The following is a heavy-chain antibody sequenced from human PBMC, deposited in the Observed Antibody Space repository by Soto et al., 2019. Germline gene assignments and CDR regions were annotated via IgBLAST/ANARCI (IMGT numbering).Heavy chain of an antibody. D-gene: IGHD1-26*01. CDR2: ITGSGSTT. V-gene: IGHV3-23*01. Sequence: GGSLRLSCAASGFTFSSFAIIWVRQAPGKGLEWVSGITGSGSTTYYADSVKGRFTISRDNSKNTLYLQMNSLRAEDTAVYYCAKSGSFFYFDCWGQGTPVTVSS. J-gene: IGHJ4*02. CDR3: AKSGSFFYFDC. CDR1: GFTFSSFA.